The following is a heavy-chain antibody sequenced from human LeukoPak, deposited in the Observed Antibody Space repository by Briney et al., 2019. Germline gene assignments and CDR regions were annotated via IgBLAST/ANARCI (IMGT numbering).Heavy chain of an antibody. D-gene: IGHD4-11*01. CDR2: ITSNGGTT. J-gene: IGHJ4*02. CDR3: VKDSNIHNY. V-gene: IGHV3-64D*09. CDR1: GFTFSTYA. Sequence: GGSLRPSCSASGFTFSTYAMYWVRQAPGKGLEYVSVITSNGGTTYSADSVKGRFTISRDNSKNTLYLQMSSLRPEDTAVYYCVKDSNIHNYWGQGTLVTVSS.